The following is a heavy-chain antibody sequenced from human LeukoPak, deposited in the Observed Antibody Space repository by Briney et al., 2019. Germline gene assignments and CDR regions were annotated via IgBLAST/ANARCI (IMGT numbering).Heavy chain of an antibody. Sequence: QPGRSLRLSCAASGFTFSSYAMHWVRQAPGKGLEWVAVISYDGSNKYYADSVKGRFTISRDNSKNTLYLQTNSLRAEDTAVYYCARDLLAAGKGDLDYWGQGTLVTVSS. CDR2: ISYDGSNK. CDR3: ARDLLAAGKGDLDY. D-gene: IGHD6-13*01. V-gene: IGHV3-30*04. J-gene: IGHJ4*02. CDR1: GFTFSSYA.